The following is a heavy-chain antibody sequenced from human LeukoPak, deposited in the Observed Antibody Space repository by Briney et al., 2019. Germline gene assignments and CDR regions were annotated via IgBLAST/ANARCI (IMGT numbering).Heavy chain of an antibody. V-gene: IGHV3-48*03. CDR3: ARGDYYDSSGFYHDAFDI. J-gene: IGHJ3*02. Sequence: GGSLRLSCAASGFTFSNYEMNWVRQAPGKGLEWISHISNFGDIIHYADSVEGRFTISRDNAKNSLYLQMNSLRAEDTAVYYCARGDYYDSSGFYHDAFDIWGQGTMVTVSS. D-gene: IGHD3-22*01. CDR1: GFTFSNYE. CDR2: ISNFGDII.